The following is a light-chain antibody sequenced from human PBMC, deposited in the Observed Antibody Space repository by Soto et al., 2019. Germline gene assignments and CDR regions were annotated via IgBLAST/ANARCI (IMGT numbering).Light chain of an antibody. CDR2: GAS. CDR1: QGIGKD. Sequence: AIEMTQSPSSLSASVGDTVTITCRASQGIGKDLAWFQQRPGKAPKLLIYGASGLQNGVPSRFSGSGSGTDFTLTISGLQPEDFATYFCLQDFNYPWTFGQGNKVEI. V-gene: IGKV1-6*01. J-gene: IGKJ1*01. CDR3: LQDFNYPWT.